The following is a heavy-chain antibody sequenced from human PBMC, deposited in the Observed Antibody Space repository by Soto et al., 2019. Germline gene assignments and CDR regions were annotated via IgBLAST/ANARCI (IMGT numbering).Heavy chain of an antibody. D-gene: IGHD3-22*01. CDR2: IKSKTDGGTT. J-gene: IGHJ4*02. CDR3: TTDPVTMIVVVPSSG. V-gene: IGHV3-15*07. Sequence: GGSLRLSCAASGFTFSNAWMNWVRQAPGKGLEWVGRIKSKTDGGTTDYAAPVKGRYTISRDDSKSTLYLQMNSLKTEDTAVYYCTTDPVTMIVVVPSSGWGQGTLVTVSS. CDR1: GFTFSNAW.